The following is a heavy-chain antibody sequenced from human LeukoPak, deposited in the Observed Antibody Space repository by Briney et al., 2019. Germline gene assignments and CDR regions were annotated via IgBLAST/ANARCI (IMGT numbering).Heavy chain of an antibody. D-gene: IGHD2-2*01. J-gene: IGHJ6*04. CDR1: GFTFSSYS. CDR2: ISSSSSYI. CDR3: ARDQLIVVVPAAIDYYYYGMDV. V-gene: IGHV3-21*01. Sequence: GGSLRLSCAASGFTFSSYSMNWVRQAPGKRRERVSSISSSSSYIYYADSVKGRFTISRDNAKNSLYLQMNSLRAEDTAVYYCARDQLIVVVPAAIDYYYYGMDVWGKGTTVTVSS.